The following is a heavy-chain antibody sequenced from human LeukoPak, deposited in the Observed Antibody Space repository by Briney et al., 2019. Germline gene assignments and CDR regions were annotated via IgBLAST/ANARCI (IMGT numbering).Heavy chain of an antibody. V-gene: IGHV1-69*13. D-gene: IGHD3-22*01. CDR1: GGTFSSYA. Sequence: ASVKVSCKASGGTFSSYAISWVRQAPGQGLEWMGGIIPTFGTANYAQKFQGRVTITADESTSTAYMELSSLRSEDTAVYYCARERYYDSSGPDAFDIWGQGTMVTVSS. CDR2: IIPTFGTA. J-gene: IGHJ3*02. CDR3: ARERYYDSSGPDAFDI.